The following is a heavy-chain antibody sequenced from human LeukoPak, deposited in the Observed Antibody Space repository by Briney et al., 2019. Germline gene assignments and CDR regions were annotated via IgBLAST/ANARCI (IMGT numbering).Heavy chain of an antibody. D-gene: IGHD5-24*01. CDR1: GYSFTGYW. V-gene: IGHV5-51*01. Sequence: GESLKISCKGSGYSFTGYWIGWVRQMPGKGLEWMGIIYPGDSDTRYSPSFQGQVTISADKSISTAYLQWSSLKASDTAMYYCAKGGVEVATIRNYFDYWGQGTLVTVSS. J-gene: IGHJ4*02. CDR3: AKGGVEVATIRNYFDY. CDR2: IYPGDSDT.